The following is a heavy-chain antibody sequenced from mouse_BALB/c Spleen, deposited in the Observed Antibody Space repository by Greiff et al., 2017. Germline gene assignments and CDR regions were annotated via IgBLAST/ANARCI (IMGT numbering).Heavy chain of an antibody. CDR2: IYPGNSDT. J-gene: IGHJ4*01. V-gene: IGHV1-5*01. Sequence: EVHLVESGTVLARPGASVKMSCKASGYTFTSYWMHWVKQRPGQGLEWIGAIYPGNSDTSYNQKFKGKAKLTAVTSTSTAYMELSSLTNEDSAVYYCTSYDYDAMDYWGQGTSVTVSS. CDR3: TSYDYDAMDY. CDR1: GYTFTSYW.